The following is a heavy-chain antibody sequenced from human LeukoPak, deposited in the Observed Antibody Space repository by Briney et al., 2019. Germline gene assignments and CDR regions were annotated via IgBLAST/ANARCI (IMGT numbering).Heavy chain of an antibody. D-gene: IGHD4-17*01. CDR2: INRAGSYI. CDR1: GFTFSNYD. CDR3: ARDRYGDYAIDY. J-gene: IGHJ4*02. Sequence: GGSLRLSCAASGFTFSNYDMNWVRQAPGKGLEWVSYINRAGSYIYYADSVKGRFSISRDDVKSSLYLQMNSLRAEDTAVYYCARDRYGDYAIDYWGQGTLVTVSS. V-gene: IGHV3-21*05.